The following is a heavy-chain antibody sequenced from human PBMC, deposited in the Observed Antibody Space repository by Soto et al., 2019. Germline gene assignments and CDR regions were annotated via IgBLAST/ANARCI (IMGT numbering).Heavy chain of an antibody. CDR1: GGSISSGGYS. D-gene: IGHD2-8*01. Sequence: SETLSLTCAVSGGSISSGGYSWSWIRQPPGKGLEWIGYIYHSGSTYYNPSLKSRVTISVDKSKNQFSLKLSSVTAADTAVYYCARSGYCTYGVCYDGMDVWSRGTTVTVSS. CDR3: ARSGYCTYGVCYDGMDV. V-gene: IGHV4-30-2*01. CDR2: IYHSGST. J-gene: IGHJ6*02.